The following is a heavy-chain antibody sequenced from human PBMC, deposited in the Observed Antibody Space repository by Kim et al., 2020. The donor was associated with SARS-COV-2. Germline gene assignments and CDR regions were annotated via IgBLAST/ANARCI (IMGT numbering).Heavy chain of an antibody. CDR3: ARVLTSGWSYFDY. D-gene: IGHD6-19*01. J-gene: IGHJ4*02. Sequence: YDDSVKGQLTIARGSARSSLYRKMSSLRAEDTAVYYCARVLTSGWSYFDYWGQGTLVTVSS. V-gene: IGHV3-21*04.